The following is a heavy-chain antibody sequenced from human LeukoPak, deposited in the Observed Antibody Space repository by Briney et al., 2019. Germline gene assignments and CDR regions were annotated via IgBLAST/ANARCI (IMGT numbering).Heavy chain of an antibody. D-gene: IGHD2/OR15-2a*01. CDR1: GYSISSGYY. J-gene: IGHJ3*02. CDR3: ARDRGDQYFWQLDAFDI. Sequence: SETLSLTCTVSGYSISSGYYWGWIRQPLGRGLEWIGSIYHSGSTYYNPSLKSRVTISVDTSKNQFSLKLSSVTAADTAVYYCARDRGDQYFWQLDAFDIWGQGTMVTVSS. CDR2: IYHSGST. V-gene: IGHV4-38-2*02.